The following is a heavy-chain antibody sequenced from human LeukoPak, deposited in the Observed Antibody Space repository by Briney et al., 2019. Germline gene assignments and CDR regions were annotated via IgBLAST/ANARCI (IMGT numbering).Heavy chain of an antibody. J-gene: IGHJ4*02. CDR1: GFTFTSYG. Sequence: GASVKVSCKTSGFTFTSYGISWVRQAPGQGLEWVGWISGYNGNTDYAQKFRGRLTMTIDTSTTTAYMELRSLRSDDTAVYYCAKDRSSSAREDWGQGTLVTVSS. CDR2: ISGYNGNT. D-gene: IGHD6-13*01. V-gene: IGHV1-18*01. CDR3: AKDRSSSARED.